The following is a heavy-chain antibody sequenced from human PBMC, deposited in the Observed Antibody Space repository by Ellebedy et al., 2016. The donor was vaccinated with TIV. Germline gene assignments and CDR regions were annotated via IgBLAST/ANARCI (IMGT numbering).Heavy chain of an antibody. CDR1: GFTFRSHG. D-gene: IGHD3-10*01. J-gene: IGHJ4*02. CDR3: ARGGSSGSSDY. Sequence: GESLKISXVASGFTFRSHGIYWVRQAPGKGLEWVAVISSDGSNKYYADSVKGRFTISRDNSKNTLYLQMNSLRTDGMAVYYFARGGSSGSSDYWGQGT. CDR2: ISSDGSNK. V-gene: IGHV3-30*03.